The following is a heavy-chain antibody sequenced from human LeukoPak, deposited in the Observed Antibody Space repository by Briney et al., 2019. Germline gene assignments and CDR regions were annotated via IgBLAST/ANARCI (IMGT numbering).Heavy chain of an antibody. CDR1: GFSFSSYS. D-gene: IGHD6-13*01. J-gene: IGHJ4*02. Sequence: GGSLRLSCEAAGFSFSSYSMHWVRQAPGKGLEWVAAIWPDGSNKYYANSVKGRFTISRDNSKNTLYLQMNSLRGDDTAIYYCARELAAWGQGTLVTVSS. CDR2: IWPDGSNK. CDR3: ARELAA. V-gene: IGHV3-33*01.